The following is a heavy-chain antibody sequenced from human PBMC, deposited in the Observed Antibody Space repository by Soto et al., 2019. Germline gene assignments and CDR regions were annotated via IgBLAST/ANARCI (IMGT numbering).Heavy chain of an antibody. CDR1: GGSISSGDYY. Sequence: PSETLSLTCTVSGGSISSGDYYWSWIRQHPGKGLEWIGYIYYSGSTYYNPSLKSRVTISVDTSKNQFSLKLSSVTAADTAVYYCARWPQMKPRFDYWVQGTLGTVSS. V-gene: IGHV4-31*03. CDR2: IYYSGST. CDR3: ARWPQMKPRFDY. J-gene: IGHJ4*02.